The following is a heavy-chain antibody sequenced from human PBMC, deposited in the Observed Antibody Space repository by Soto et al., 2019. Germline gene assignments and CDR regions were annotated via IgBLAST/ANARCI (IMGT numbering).Heavy chain of an antibody. CDR1: GFTFSTYW. CDR3: ARPLGWRDAFDI. J-gene: IGHJ3*02. V-gene: IGHV3-7*01. CDR2: MNEDGSEK. Sequence: EVQLVESGGGLVQPGGSLRLSCASSGFTFSTYWMSWGRQAPGKGLEWVANMNEDGSEKYYVDSVKGRFTISRDNAEKSLYLQMNSLGDEDTAVYYCARPLGWRDAFDIWGQGRMVTVSS. D-gene: IGHD6-19*01.